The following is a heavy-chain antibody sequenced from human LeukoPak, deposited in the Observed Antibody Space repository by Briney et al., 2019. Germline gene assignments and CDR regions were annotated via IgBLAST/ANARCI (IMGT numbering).Heavy chain of an antibody. CDR3: AKRGCTSTTCPDIDY. Sequence: GGSLRLSCAASGFTFSSYAMHWVRQAPGKGLEWVAVISYDGSNKYYADSVKGRFTISRDNSKHTLYLQMNTLKAEDTAVYYCAKRGCTSTTCPDIDYWGQGTLVTVSS. CDR1: GFTFSSYA. CDR2: ISYDGSNK. D-gene: IGHD2-2*01. V-gene: IGHV3-30-3*02. J-gene: IGHJ4*02.